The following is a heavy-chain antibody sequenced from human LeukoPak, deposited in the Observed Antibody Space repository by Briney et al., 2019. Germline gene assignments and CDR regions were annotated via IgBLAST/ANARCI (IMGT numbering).Heavy chain of an antibody. CDR2: IKQDGSEK. V-gene: IGHV3-7*03. CDR3: AKEMSYGYSGAPEFDY. CDR1: GFTFSSYW. J-gene: IGHJ4*02. Sequence: QAGGSLRLSCAASGFTFSSYWMSWVRQAPGKGLEWVANIKQDGSEKYYVDSVKGRFTISRDNAKNSLYLQMNSLRAEDTAVYYCAKEMSYGYSGAPEFDYWGQGTLVTVSS. D-gene: IGHD5-18*01.